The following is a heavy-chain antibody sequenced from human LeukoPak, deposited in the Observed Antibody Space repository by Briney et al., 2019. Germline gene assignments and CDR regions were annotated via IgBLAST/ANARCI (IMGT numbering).Heavy chain of an antibody. CDR1: GFTFSSYA. Sequence: PGGSLRLSCAASGFTFSSYAMSWVRQAPGKGLEWVSAISGSGGSTYYADSVKGRFTISRDNSKNTLYLQMNSLRAEDTAVYYRAKEGEYGVAVARQYYFDYWGQGTLVTVSS. D-gene: IGHD6-19*01. CDR3: AKEGEYGVAVARQYYFDY. V-gene: IGHV3-23*01. CDR2: ISGSGGST. J-gene: IGHJ4*02.